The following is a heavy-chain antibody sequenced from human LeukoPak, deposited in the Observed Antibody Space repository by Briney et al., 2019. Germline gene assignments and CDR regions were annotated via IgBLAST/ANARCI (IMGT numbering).Heavy chain of an antibody. Sequence: GGSLRLSCAVSGFTFSSYAMSWVRQAPGKGLEWVSAISGSGGSTYYADSVKGRFTIPRDNSKNTLYLQMNSLRAEDTAVYYCAKDLTAEVFDYWGQGTLVTVSS. CDR2: ISGSGGST. V-gene: IGHV3-23*01. CDR1: GFTFSSYA. J-gene: IGHJ4*02. CDR3: AKDLTAEVFDY.